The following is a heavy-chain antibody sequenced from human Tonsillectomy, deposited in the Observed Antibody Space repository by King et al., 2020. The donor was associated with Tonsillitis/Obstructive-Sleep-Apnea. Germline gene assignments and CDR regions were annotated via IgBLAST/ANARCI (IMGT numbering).Heavy chain of an antibody. J-gene: IGHJ4*02. CDR3: ARDYVSDHIWGSYRGFDY. D-gene: IGHD3-16*02. CDR2: ISSDGSSK. V-gene: IGHV3-30*15. Sequence: VQLVESGGGVVQPGRSLRLSCAASEFSFSIFVMHWVRQAPGKGLEWVALISSDGSSKHYADSVKGRFTISRDNSKNTLNLQMSSLRDEDTAVYYCARDYVSDHIWGSYRGFDYWGQGTLVTVSS. CDR1: EFSFSIFV.